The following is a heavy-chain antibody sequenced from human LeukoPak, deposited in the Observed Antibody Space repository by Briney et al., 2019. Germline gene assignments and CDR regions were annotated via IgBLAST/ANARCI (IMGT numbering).Heavy chain of an antibody. CDR2: INTGNGYT. Sequence: ASVKVSCKASGYTFTSYAIYWVCQAPGQRLEWMGWINTGNGYTKYSQKFQGRVTITSDTSASAAYMELSSLRSEGTAVYYCARWAIVVVPAAIPYGWFDPWGQGTLVTVSS. CDR1: GYTFTSYA. J-gene: IGHJ5*02. V-gene: IGHV1-3*04. D-gene: IGHD2-2*01. CDR3: ARWAIVVVPAAIPYGWFDP.